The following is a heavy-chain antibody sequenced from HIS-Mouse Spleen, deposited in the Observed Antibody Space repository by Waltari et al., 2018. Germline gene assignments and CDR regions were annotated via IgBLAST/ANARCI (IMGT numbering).Heavy chain of an antibody. D-gene: IGHD6-13*01. CDR2: IYYSGGT. J-gene: IGHJ2*01. CDR3: AREIPYSSSWYDWYFDL. V-gene: IGHV4-39*07. Sequence: QLQLQESGPGLVKPSETLSLTCTVSGGSISRSSYYWGWTRQPPGKGLEWIGSIYYSGGTYYNPSLKSRVTISVDTSKNQFSLKLSSVTAADTAVYYCAREIPYSSSWYDWYFDLWGRGTLVTVSS. CDR1: GGSISRSSYY.